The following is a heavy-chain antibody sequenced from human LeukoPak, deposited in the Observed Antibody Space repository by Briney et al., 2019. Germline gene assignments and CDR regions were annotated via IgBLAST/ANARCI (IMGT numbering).Heavy chain of an antibody. J-gene: IGHJ4*02. D-gene: IGHD3-3*01. CDR3: AKSEGVYYDVPPGGY. CDR1: GFTFSSYA. CDR2: ISYDGSNK. Sequence: GRSLRLSCAASGFTFSSYAMHWVRQAPGKGLEWVAVISYDGSNKYYADSVKGRFTISRDNSKNTLYLQMNSLRAEDTAVYYCAKSEGVYYDVPPGGYWGQGTLVTVSS. V-gene: IGHV3-30-3*02.